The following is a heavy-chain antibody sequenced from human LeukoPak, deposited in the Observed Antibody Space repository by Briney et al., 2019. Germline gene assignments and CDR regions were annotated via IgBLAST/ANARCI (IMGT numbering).Heavy chain of an antibody. V-gene: IGHV3-7*01. CDR3: ARGRGYSYNDY. CDR2: INQDGSEK. D-gene: IGHD5-18*01. Sequence: GGSLRLSCAASGFNFTNYWMSWVRQAPGKGLEWVANINQDGSEKYNVDSVKGRFSISRDNAKNSLYLQMNSLRAEDTAVYYCARGRGYSYNDYWGQGTLVTVSS. CDR1: GFNFTNYW. J-gene: IGHJ4*02.